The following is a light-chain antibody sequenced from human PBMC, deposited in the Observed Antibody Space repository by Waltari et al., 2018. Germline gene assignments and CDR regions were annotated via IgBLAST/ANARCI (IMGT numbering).Light chain of an antibody. CDR2: GAS. Sequence: ESLLTQSPETRSLSPGDRATRSCSASQSLNTYYLAWYQQKPGQAPRLLIYGASNRATGIPDRFSGSGSGTDFTLTISRLEPEDCAVYYCQQYGRSLTFGGGTKVNIK. CDR1: QSLNTYY. CDR3: QQYGRSLT. J-gene: IGKJ4*01. V-gene: IGKV3-20*01.